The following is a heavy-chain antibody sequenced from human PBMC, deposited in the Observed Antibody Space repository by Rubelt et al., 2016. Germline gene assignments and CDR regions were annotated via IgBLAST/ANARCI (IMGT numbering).Heavy chain of an antibody. CDR1: GYTFTSYA. CDR3: ARSKDTAMVTDADWYFDL. V-gene: IGHV1-3*01. Sequence: QVQLVQSGAEVKKPGASVKVSCKASGYTFTSYAMHWVRQAPGQRLERMGWINAGNGNTKYSQKFQVRVTITRDACAGTAYMGLGSLRSEDTAGYYCARSKDTAMVTDADWYFDLWGRGTLVTVSS. D-gene: IGHD5-18*01. CDR2: INAGNGNT. J-gene: IGHJ2*01.